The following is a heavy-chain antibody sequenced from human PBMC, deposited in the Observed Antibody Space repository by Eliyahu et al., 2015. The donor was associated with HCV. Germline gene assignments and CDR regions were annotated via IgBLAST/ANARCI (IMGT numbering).Heavy chain of an antibody. J-gene: IGHJ3*02. CDR3: ARHVGTSDAFDM. CDR2: ISSGSSTI. D-gene: IGHD2-2*01. Sequence: EVQLVESGGGLVQPGGSLRLSCAASGFTFSGYRMNWVRQAPGKGLEWVSYISSGSSTIYYADSVKGRFTVSRDNAKNSMYLQMNSLRDEDTAVYYCARHVGTSDAFDMWGQGTMVTVSS. CDR1: GFTFSGYR. V-gene: IGHV3-48*02.